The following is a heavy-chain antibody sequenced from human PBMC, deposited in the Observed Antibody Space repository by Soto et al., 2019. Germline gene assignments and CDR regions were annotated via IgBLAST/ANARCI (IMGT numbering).Heavy chain of an antibody. CDR3: ASEDCRNTNCLKGFDY. CDR1: GYSFTDYY. V-gene: IGHV1-2*02. D-gene: IGHD2-15*01. J-gene: IGHJ4*02. Sequence: QVQLVQSGAEVKKPGDSVKVSCKTSGYSFTDYYMPWVRQAPGQGFEWVGGINPKSGGPKYVPKFQGRVTVTRDTSTSTAYMELNRLTSDDTAVYYCASEDCRNTNCLKGFDYWGQGTLVTVSS. CDR2: INPKSGGP.